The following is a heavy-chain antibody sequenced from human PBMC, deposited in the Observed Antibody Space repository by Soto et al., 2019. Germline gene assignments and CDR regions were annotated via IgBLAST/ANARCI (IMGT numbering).Heavy chain of an antibody. J-gene: IGHJ3*02. D-gene: IGHD3-3*01. Sequence: GGSLRLSCAASGFTFSSYGMHWVRQAPGKGLEWVAVISYDGSNKYYADSVKGRFTISRDNSKNTLYLQMNSLRAEDTAVYYCATSNGYYDFWSGYHRNAFDIWGQGTMVTVSS. V-gene: IGHV3-30*03. CDR1: GFTFSSYG. CDR2: ISYDGSNK. CDR3: ATSNGYYDFWSGYHRNAFDI.